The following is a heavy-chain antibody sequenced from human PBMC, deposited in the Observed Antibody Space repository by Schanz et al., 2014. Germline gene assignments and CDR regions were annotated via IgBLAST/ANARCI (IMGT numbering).Heavy chain of an antibody. J-gene: IGHJ3*01. Sequence: EVQLVESGGGLVQPGGSLRLSCAASGFTVSSKYMNWVRQAPGKGLEWISSLYINAGSTRYADSVKGRFFISRDSSKNTLFLQMNSLRADDTAIYFCARDEGRDGYNLAFDVWGQGTLVTVSS. CDR2: LYINAGST. D-gene: IGHD2-21*01. CDR1: GFTVSSKY. V-gene: IGHV3-66*01. CDR3: ARDEGRDGYNLAFDV.